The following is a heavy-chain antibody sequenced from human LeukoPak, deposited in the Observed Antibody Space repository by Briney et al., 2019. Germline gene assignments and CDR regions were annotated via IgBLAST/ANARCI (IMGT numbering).Heavy chain of an antibody. CDR2: TNHSGST. D-gene: IGHD3-10*01. V-gene: IGHV4-34*01. J-gene: IGHJ4*02. CDR3: ARLTRSMVRGVIRDY. CDR1: GFTFSSYS. Sequence: GSLRLSCAASGFTFSSYSMNWVRQPPGKGLEWIGETNHSGSTNYNPSLKSRVTISVDTSKNQFSLKLSSVTAADTAVYYCARLTRSMVRGVIRDYWGQGTLVTVSS.